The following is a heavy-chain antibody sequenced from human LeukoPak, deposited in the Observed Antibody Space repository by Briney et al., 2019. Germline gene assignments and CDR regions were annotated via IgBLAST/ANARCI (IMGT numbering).Heavy chain of an antibody. CDR1: GFTFSSYA. J-gene: IGHJ5*02. D-gene: IGHD3-9*01. V-gene: IGHV3-23*01. Sequence: GGSLRLSCAASGFTFSSYAMNWVRQAPGKGLEWVSAISGSGGTTYYADSVKGRFTISRDNSKNTLYLQMNSLRAEDTAVYYCARDRNYDILTGPKVEGNWFDPWGQGTLVTVSS. CDR2: ISGSGGTT. CDR3: ARDRNYDILTGPKVEGNWFDP.